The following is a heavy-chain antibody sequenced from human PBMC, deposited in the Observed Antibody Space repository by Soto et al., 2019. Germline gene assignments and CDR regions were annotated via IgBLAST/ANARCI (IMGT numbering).Heavy chain of an antibody. J-gene: IGHJ4*02. CDR3: ARTNTRFFDI. V-gene: IGHV4-59*01. Sequence: YETLAHGIAVCGCTISRDYWAGIRQPPGKGLEWIGYIYYSGSTNYNPSLKSRVTISVDTSKNQFSLKLSSVTAADTAVYYCARTNTRFFDIWGEGTLVTVS. CDR1: GCTISRDY. CDR2: IYYSGST.